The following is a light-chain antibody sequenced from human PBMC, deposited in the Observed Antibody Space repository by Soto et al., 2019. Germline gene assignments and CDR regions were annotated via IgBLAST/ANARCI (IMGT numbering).Light chain of an antibody. V-gene: IGKV3-11*01. J-gene: IGKJ4*01. CDR2: DVS. Sequence: EIVLTQSPVTLSLSPGERATLSCRASQSVTTFLAWYQQKPAQAPRILIYDVSNRATGIPARFSGSGSGTDFTLTISSLEPEDFAVYYCQQRINWPLTFGGGTKVEIK. CDR1: QSVTTF. CDR3: QQRINWPLT.